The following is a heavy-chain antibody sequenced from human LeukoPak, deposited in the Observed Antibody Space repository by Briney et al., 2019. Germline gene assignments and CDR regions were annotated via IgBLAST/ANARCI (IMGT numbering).Heavy chain of an antibody. D-gene: IGHD2-8*01. Sequence: PSETLSLTRIVSGGSISSTTYYWGCIRQPPGKGLELIGRIYYSGCTWYNPSLKSRVTVSADTSKNQFSLKLTSVTAADTAVYYCARDRACSNGVCSYFDYRGQGTVVTVSS. CDR1: GGSISSTTYY. V-gene: IGHV4-39*01. J-gene: IGHJ4*02. CDR2: IYYSGCT. CDR3: ARDRACSNGVCSYFDY.